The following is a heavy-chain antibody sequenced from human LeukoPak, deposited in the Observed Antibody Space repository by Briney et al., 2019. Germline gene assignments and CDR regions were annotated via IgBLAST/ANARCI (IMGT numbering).Heavy chain of an antibody. Sequence: GGSLRLSCAATGYSFKDYGMHWVRQPPGRGLEWVSAINWNGGGTDYADSVKGRFTISRDNAKNSLYLQLSSLRPEDTALYYCAKHLTATNTYIFFGLDVWGQGTSVTVSS. D-gene: IGHD1-26*01. CDR1: GYSFKDYG. V-gene: IGHV3-9*01. CDR2: INWNGGGT. J-gene: IGHJ6*02. CDR3: AKHLTATNTYIFFGLDV.